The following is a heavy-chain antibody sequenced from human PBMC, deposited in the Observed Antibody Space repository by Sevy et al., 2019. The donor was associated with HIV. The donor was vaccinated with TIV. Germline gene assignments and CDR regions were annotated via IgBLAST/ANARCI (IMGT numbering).Heavy chain of an antibody. CDR2: IRGSGGST. CDR1: GFTFSSYA. D-gene: IGHD2-21*02. J-gene: IGHJ4*02. V-gene: IGHV3-23*01. Sequence: GGSLRLSCAASGFTFSSYAMSWVRQAPGKGLEWVSAIRGSGGSTYYTDSVKGRFTISRDNSKNTLYLQMNSLRAEDTAVYYCAKGKYGGNSPYFDYWGQGTLVTVSS. CDR3: AKGKYGGNSPYFDY.